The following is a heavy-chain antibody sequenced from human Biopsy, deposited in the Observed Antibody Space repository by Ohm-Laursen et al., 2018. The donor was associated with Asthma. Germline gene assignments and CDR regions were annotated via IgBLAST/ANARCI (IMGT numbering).Heavy chain of an antibody. CDR2: INPNSGGT. J-gene: IGHJ5*02. CDR3: ARGQKSAGDRWFDP. D-gene: IGHD6-13*01. CDR1: GYTFIGCH. Sequence: SVKVSCKVSGYTFIGCHIHWMRQAPGQGLEWMGRINPNSGGTNYAQKFQGRVTMTRDTSISTAYMEVSRLRSDDMAVYYCARGQKSAGDRWFDPWGQGTLVTVSS. V-gene: IGHV1-2*06.